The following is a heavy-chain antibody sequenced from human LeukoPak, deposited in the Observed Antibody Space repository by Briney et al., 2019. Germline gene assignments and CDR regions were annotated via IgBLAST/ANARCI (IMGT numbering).Heavy chain of an antibody. Sequence: GGSLRLSCAASGFTFSDYYMSWIRQAPGKGLEWASLIYSGRSTYYADSVKGRFIISRDNSKNTLYLQMNSLRAEDTAVYYCARYSGTFSNSYFDCWGQGTLVTVSS. D-gene: IGHD1-26*01. CDR2: IYSGRST. V-gene: IGHV3-66*01. CDR3: ARYSGTFSNSYFDC. CDR1: GFTFSDYY. J-gene: IGHJ4*02.